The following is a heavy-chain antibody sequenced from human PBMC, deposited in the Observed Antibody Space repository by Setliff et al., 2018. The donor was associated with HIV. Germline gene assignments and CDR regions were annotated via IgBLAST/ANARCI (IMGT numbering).Heavy chain of an antibody. Sequence: PSETLSLTCAVSGASFVGDNHWSWIRQTPERGLEWIAYFMYTDIHYVNYLNYRNPSLASRLSISVDKSKNQFSLTLSSVTAAVTAVYYCARARSDWYNVRPYYFDLWGQGTPVTVSS. CDR2: FMYTDIHYVNYLN. J-gene: IGHJ4*02. V-gene: IGHV4-30-4*01. CDR1: GASFVGDNH. CDR3: ARARSDWYNVRPYYFDL. D-gene: IGHD6-19*01.